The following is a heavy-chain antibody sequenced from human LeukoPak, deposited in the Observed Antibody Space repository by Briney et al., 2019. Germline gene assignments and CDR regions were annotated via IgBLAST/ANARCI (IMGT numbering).Heavy chain of an antibody. V-gene: IGHV3-23*01. D-gene: IGHD3-10*01. J-gene: IGHJ5*02. CDR3: AKDEYSSGSRAFNNWFDP. CDR2: ISGGGGST. Sequence: GGSLRLSCAVSGFTFRNSAMSWVRQAPGKGLEWVSTISGGGGSTYYADSVKGRFTISRDNPKNTLYLQMNSLRVEDTAVYYCAKDEYSSGSRAFNNWFDPWGQGTRVTVSS. CDR1: GFTFRNSA.